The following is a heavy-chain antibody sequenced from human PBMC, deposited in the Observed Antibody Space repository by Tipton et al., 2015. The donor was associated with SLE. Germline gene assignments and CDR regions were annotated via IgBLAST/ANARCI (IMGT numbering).Heavy chain of an antibody. Sequence: TLSLTCNVSGGSISSGGYYWSWIRQHPGKGLEWIGYTYYSGSPYYNPSLKSRVTISLDMSKNQFSLRLSSVTAADMAVYYCPIYYHDSTGLHWFDPWGQGTLVTVSS. J-gene: IGHJ5*02. V-gene: IGHV4-31*03. CDR1: GGSISSGGYY. CDR3: PIYYHDSTGLHWFDP. D-gene: IGHD3-22*01. CDR2: TYYSGSP.